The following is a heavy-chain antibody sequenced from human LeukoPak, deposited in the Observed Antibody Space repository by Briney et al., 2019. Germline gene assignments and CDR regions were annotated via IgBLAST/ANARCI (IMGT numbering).Heavy chain of an antibody. CDR3: AQDGLWAAEKPPFDY. CDR2: ILNDGSNH. D-gene: IGHD3-16*01. Sequence: GGSLTLSCVASGFTFSTYGMYWVRQAPGKGLQWLTFILNDGSNHNYPYSRKVPFTTAKYTPKNTLYLQRTSLTANDTDKNDSAQDGLWAAEKPPFDYRGQGNLV. J-gene: IGHJ4*02. V-gene: IGHV3-30*18. CDR1: GFTFSTYG.